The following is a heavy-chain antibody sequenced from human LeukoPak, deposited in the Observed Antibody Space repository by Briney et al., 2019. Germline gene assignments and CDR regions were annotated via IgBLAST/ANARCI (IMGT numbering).Heavy chain of an antibody. Sequence: GPVKVSCKASGYTFTGYYMHWVRQAPGQGLEWMGWINPNSGGTNYAQKLQGRVTMTTDTSTSTAYMELRSLRSDDTAVYYCARDNEDYGGNSYFYYYYYMDVWGKGTTVTISS. J-gene: IGHJ6*03. V-gene: IGHV1-2*02. D-gene: IGHD4-23*01. CDR2: INPNSGGT. CDR1: GYTFTGYY. CDR3: ARDNEDYGGNSYFYYYYYMDV.